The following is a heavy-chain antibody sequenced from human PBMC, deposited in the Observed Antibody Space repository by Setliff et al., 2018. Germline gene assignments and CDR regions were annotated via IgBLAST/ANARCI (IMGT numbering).Heavy chain of an antibody. D-gene: IGHD2-8*01. Sequence: GGSLRLSCAGSGFTFSSYSMNWVRQAPGKGLEWVAVIAYDGINNYYAASVKGRFTISRDNSKSSVFLHINSVTAEDTAIYYCAKDRVNDGVWDFDSWGPGILVTVSS. V-gene: IGHV3-30*07. CDR2: IAYDGINN. J-gene: IGHJ4*02. CDR3: AKDRVNDGVWDFDS. CDR1: GFTFSSYS.